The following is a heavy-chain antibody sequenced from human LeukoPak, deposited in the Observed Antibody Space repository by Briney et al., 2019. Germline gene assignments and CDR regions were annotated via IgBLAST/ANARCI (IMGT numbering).Heavy chain of an antibody. CDR1: GGSISSYY. D-gene: IGHD7-27*01. J-gene: IGHJ4*02. V-gene: IGHV4-59*08. Sequence: SETLSLTCTVSGGSISSYYGSWIRQPPGKGLEWIGYIYYSGSTNYNPSLKSRVTISVDTSKNQFSLKLSSVTAADTAVYYCARHPNWGGGSCYFDYWGQGTLVTVSS. CDR3: ARHPNWGGGSCYFDY. CDR2: IYYSGST.